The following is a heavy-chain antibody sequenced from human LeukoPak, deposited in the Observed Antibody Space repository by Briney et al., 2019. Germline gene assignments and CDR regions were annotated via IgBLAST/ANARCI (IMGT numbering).Heavy chain of an antibody. CDR2: IIPIFGTA. CDR3: ASIAAPPGRKDGDY. D-gene: IGHD6-6*01. CDR1: GGTFSSYA. V-gene: IGHV1-69*06. J-gene: IGHJ4*02. Sequence: SVKVSCKASGGTFSSYAISWVRQAPGQGLEWMGGIIPIFGTANYAQKFQGRVTITADKSTSTAYMELSRLRSDGTAVYYCASIAAPPGRKDGDYWGQGTLVTVSS.